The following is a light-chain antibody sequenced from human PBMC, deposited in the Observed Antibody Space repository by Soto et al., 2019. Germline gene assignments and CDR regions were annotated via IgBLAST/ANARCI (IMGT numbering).Light chain of an antibody. J-gene: IGKJ4*01. CDR1: QSVDNY. Sequence: EIVLTQSPATLSLSPGERATLSCRASQSVDNYLAWYQHNPGQAPRLLIYHASNRATGIPARFSGSVSGTDFTLTISSLEPEDFVVYYCQQRSNWPLTFGGGTKVEIK. CDR3: QQRSNWPLT. CDR2: HAS. V-gene: IGKV3-11*01.